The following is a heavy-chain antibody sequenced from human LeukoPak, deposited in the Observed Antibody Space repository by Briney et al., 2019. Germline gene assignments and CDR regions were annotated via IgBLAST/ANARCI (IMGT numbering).Heavy chain of an antibody. V-gene: IGHV4-59*01. CDR1: GGSISSYY. CDR3: ARGANYGDYGLDAFDI. Sequence: SETLSLTCTVSGGSISSYYWSWIRQPPGKGLEWIGYIYYSGSTTYNPSLKSRVTISIDTSKNQFSLKLTSVTAADTALYYCARGANYGDYGLDAFDIWRQGTMVTVSS. CDR2: IYYSGST. J-gene: IGHJ3*02. D-gene: IGHD4-17*01.